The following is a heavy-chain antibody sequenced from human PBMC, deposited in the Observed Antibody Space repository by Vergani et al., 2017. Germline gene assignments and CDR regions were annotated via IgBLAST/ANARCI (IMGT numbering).Heavy chain of an antibody. D-gene: IGHD3-22*01. Sequence: EVQLVQSGAEVKKPGESLKISCQISGYSCTNYWIGWVRQMPGKGLEWMGIIHPADSDTRYSPSFQGQVTISVDKSISTAYLQRSSLRASDSAMYYCARLYGRDSSGSKYFDYWGQGTLVTVSS. V-gene: IGHV5-51*01. CDR1: GYSCTNYW. J-gene: IGHJ4*02. CDR3: ARLYGRDSSGSKYFDY. CDR2: IHPADSDT.